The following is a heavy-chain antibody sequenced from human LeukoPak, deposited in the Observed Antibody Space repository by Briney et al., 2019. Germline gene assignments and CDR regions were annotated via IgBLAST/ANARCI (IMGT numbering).Heavy chain of an antibody. CDR3: ARDMGNYDAFDI. J-gene: IGHJ3*02. CDR2: INPSGGST. Sequence: ASVTASCKASGYTFTSYYMHWVRQAPGHGLEWMGIINPSGGSTSYAQKFEGRVTMNRDMSTSTVYMGLSSLRSEDTAVYYCARDMGNYDAFDIWGQGTMVTVSS. CDR1: GYTFTSYY. D-gene: IGHD1-7*01. V-gene: IGHV1-46*01.